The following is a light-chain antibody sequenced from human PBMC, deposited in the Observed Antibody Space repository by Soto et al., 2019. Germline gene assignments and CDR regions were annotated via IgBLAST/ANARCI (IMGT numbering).Light chain of an antibody. J-gene: IGKJ4*01. CDR3: QQSYVNPLT. CDR1: QRIGRF. CDR2: AAS. V-gene: IGKV1-39*01. Sequence: DIQMTQSPSSLSASVGDRISITCRASQRIGRFLNWYQQNPGKAPKLLIFAASSLQRGVPSRFSGSGSGTDFTLTISSXQPEDFAIYYCQQSYVNPLTFGGGTKVDIK.